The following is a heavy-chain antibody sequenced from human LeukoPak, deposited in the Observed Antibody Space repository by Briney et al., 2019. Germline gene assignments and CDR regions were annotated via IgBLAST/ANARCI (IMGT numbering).Heavy chain of an antibody. Sequence: GGSLRLSCATSGLTFRTHGMRWVRQAPGKGLEWVAVIWHNGSKKYNADFVEGQFTISSDNSKNTLYLQMKSLRIEDSAVYYCATSYGDGWCRGYYDYWGQGTLVTVSS. CDR2: IWHNGSKK. CDR3: ATSYGDGWCRGYYDY. J-gene: IGHJ4*02. CDR1: GLTFRTHG. D-gene: IGHD2-21*01. V-gene: IGHV3-33*01.